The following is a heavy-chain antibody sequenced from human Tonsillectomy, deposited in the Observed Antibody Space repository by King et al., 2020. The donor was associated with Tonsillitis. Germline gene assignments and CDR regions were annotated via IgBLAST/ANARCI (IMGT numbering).Heavy chain of an antibody. J-gene: IGHJ6*03. CDR1: GGSISDYY. Sequence: LQLQESGPGLVKPSETLSLTCTVSGGSISDYYWTWIRQPPGKGLEWIAYISYSGSTNYNPSLKSRVTISVDTSKNQFSLKLSSVTAADTAVYYCARARFGYSMDVWGKGTTVTVSS. CDR3: ARARFGYSMDV. CDR2: ISYSGST. D-gene: IGHD3-10*01. V-gene: IGHV4-59*01.